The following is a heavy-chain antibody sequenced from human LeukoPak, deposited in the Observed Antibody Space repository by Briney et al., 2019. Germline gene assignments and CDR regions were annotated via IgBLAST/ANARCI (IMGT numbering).Heavy chain of an antibody. Sequence: SETLSLTCTVSGGSISSHYWSWIRQPPGKGLEWIGYIYYSGSTNYNPSLKSRVTMSVDTSKNQFFLKLSSVTAADTAVYYCARAALTGVDPWGQGTLVTVSS. V-gene: IGHV4-59*11. J-gene: IGHJ5*02. CDR1: GGSISSHY. CDR2: IYYSGST. D-gene: IGHD7-27*01. CDR3: ARAALTGVDP.